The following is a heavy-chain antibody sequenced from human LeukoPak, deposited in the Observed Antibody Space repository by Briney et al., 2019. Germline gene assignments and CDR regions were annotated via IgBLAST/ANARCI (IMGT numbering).Heavy chain of an antibody. D-gene: IGHD3-22*01. CDR2: ISSSSSHI. V-gene: IGHV3-21*04. J-gene: IGHJ4*02. CDR3: APDYYDSRGYYLWTY. CDR1: GFTFSTYS. Sequence: GGSLRLSCAVSGFTFSTYSMNWVRQAPGKGLEWVSSISSSSSHIYYADSVRGRFTISRDNAKNTLYLQMNSLRAEDTAVYYCAPDYYDSRGYYLWTYWGQGTLVTVSS.